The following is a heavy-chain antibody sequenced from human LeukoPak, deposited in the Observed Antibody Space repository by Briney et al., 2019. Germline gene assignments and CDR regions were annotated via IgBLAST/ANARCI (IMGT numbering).Heavy chain of an antibody. Sequence: PGGSLRLSCAASGFTFSSYEMNWVRQAPGKGLEWVSYVSSSGSTIYYADSVKGRSTISRDNAKNSLYLQMNSLRAEDTAVYYCARGRLSKLDYWGQGTLVTVSS. CDR2: VSSSGSTI. V-gene: IGHV3-48*03. CDR3: ARGRLSKLDY. CDR1: GFTFSSYE. J-gene: IGHJ4*02.